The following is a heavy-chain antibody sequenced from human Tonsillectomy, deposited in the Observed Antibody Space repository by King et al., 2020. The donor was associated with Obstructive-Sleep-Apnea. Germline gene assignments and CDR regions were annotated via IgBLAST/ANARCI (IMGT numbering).Heavy chain of an antibody. CDR3: ARDAQP. CDR1: GFTFSSYA. V-gene: IGHV3-30-3*01. Sequence: VQLVESGGGVVQPGRSLRLSCAASGFTFSSYAMHGVRQAPGKGLEWVAVISYDGSNKYYADSVKGRFTISRDNSKNTLYLQMNSLRAEDTAVYYCARDAQPWGQGTLVTVSS. J-gene: IGHJ5*02. CDR2: ISYDGSNK.